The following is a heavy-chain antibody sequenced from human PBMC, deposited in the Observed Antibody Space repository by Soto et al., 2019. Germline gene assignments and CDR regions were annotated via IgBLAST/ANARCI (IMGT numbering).Heavy chain of an antibody. CDR2: ISGSGTST. J-gene: IGHJ4*02. D-gene: IGHD2-2*01. CDR3: AKGSRETNSCCGED. V-gene: IGHV3-23*01. CDR1: GLTVNNYA. Sequence: GWMRRTCAASGLTVNNYAMSWVRQAPGKGLEWVSVISGSGTSTYYADSVKGRFTISRDNSKNTLYLQMNSLRAEDTALFYCAKGSRETNSCCGEDWGQGTVVTVTS.